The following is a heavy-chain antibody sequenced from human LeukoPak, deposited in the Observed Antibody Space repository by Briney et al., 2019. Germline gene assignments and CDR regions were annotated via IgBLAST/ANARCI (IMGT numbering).Heavy chain of an antibody. Sequence: SSETLSLTCTVSGGSISSYYWSWIRQPPGKGLEWIGYIYYSGSTNYNPSLKSRVTISVDTSKNQFSLKLSSVTAADTAVYYCARAFSSARGHDAFDIWGQGTMVTVSS. CDR1: GGSISSYY. J-gene: IGHJ3*02. CDR2: IYYSGST. CDR3: ARAFSSARGHDAFDI. D-gene: IGHD1-26*01. V-gene: IGHV4-59*01.